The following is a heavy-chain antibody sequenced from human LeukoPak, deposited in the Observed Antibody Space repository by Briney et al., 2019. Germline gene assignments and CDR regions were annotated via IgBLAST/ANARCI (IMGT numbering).Heavy chain of an antibody. J-gene: IGHJ4*02. V-gene: IGHV3-30*18. CDR3: AKTLLTVNLYDY. CDR1: GFTFSSYG. Sequence: GGSLRLSCAASGFTFSSYGMHWVRQAPGKGLEWVAVISYDGSNRYYADSVKGRFTISRDNSKNTLYLQMNSLRAEDTAVYYCAKTLLTVNLYDYWGQGTLVTVSS. D-gene: IGHD4-11*01. CDR2: ISYDGSNR.